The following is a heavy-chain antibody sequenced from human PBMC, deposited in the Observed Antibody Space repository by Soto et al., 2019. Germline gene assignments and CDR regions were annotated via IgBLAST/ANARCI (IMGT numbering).Heavy chain of an antibody. CDR1: GFSLSTRGVG. CDR3: ARKNYGDYPTDY. V-gene: IGHV2-5*02. D-gene: IGHD4-17*01. J-gene: IGHJ4*02. CDR2: IYWDDDK. Sequence: QITLKESGPTLVKPTQTLTLTCTFSGFSLSTRGVGVGWIRQPPGKALEWLAVIYWDDDKRYSPSLQSKLTITKDTSQNQVVLTMTNMDPVDTATYYCARKNYGDYPTDYWGQATLVTVSS.